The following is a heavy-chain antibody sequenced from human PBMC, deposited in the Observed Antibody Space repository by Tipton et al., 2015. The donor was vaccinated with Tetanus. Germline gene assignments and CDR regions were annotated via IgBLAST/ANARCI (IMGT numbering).Heavy chain of an antibody. CDR1: GFTFRSYA. D-gene: IGHD1-14*01. CDR3: ARAPYRNQNQVWYFDY. Sequence: SLRLSCAASGFTFRSYAMSWVRQAPGKGLEWVSSISDSGISTYYAGSVKGRFTISRDNSKNTLFLQMSSPRAEDTAVYYCARAPYRNQNQVWYFDYWGQGALVTVSS. CDR2: ISDSGIST. V-gene: IGHV3-23*01. J-gene: IGHJ4*02.